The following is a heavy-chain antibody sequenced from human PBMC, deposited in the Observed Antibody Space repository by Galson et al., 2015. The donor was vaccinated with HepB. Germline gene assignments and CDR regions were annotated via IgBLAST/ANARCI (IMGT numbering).Heavy chain of an antibody. CDR3: ARDTHSSGWGPGDY. Sequence: SLRLSCAASGFTFSSYGMHWVRQAPGKGLEWVAVIWYDGSNKYYADSVKGRFTISRDNSKNTLYLQMNSLRAEDTAVYYCARDTHSSGWGPGDYWGQGTLVTVSS. CDR1: GFTFSSYG. D-gene: IGHD6-19*01. V-gene: IGHV3-33*08. J-gene: IGHJ4*02. CDR2: IWYDGSNK.